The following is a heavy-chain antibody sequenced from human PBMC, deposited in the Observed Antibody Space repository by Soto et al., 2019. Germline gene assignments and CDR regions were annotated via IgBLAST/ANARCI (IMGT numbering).Heavy chain of an antibody. CDR3: AKGIAVAGTDGGDY. D-gene: IGHD6-19*01. J-gene: IGHJ4*02. V-gene: IGHV3-23*01. CDR2: ISGSGGST. Sequence: VGSLRLSCAASGFTFSSYAMSWVRQAPGKGLEWVSAISGSGGSTYYADSVKGRFTISRDNSKNTLYLQMNSLRAEDTAVYYCAKGIAVAGTDGGDYWGQGTLVTVSS. CDR1: GFTFSSYA.